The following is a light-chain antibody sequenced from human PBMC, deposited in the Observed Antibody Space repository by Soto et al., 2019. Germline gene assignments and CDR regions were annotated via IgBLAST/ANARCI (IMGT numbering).Light chain of an antibody. J-gene: IGLJ2*01. CDR2: SNN. Sequence: QSVLTQPPSASGTPGQRVTISCSGRSSNIGSNTVNWYQQLPGTAPKLLIYSNNQRPSGVPDRFSDSKSGTSASLAISGLQSEYEADYYCAAWDDSLNGVVVGGGTKLTVL. CDR3: AAWDDSLNGVV. CDR1: SSNIGSNT. V-gene: IGLV1-44*01.